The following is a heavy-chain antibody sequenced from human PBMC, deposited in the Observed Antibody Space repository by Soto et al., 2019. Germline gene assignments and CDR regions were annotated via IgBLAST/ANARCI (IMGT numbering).Heavy chain of an antibody. CDR1: GGSISSGGYY. V-gene: IGHV4-31*03. J-gene: IGHJ5*02. D-gene: IGHD6-25*01. CDR2: NYHSGST. Sequence: QVQLQESGPGLVKPSQTLSLTCTVSGGSISSGGYYWSWIRQHPGKGLEWIGYNYHSGSTYYNPSLKSRVTISVDTSKNQFSLKVSSVTAADTAVYYCAREAAGILNWFDPWGQGTLVTVSS. CDR3: AREAAGILNWFDP.